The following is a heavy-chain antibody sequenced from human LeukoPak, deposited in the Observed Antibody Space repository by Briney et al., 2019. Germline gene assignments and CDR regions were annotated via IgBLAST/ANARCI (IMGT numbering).Heavy chain of an antibody. V-gene: IGHV1-2*02. CDR2: INPNSGGT. CDR3: ARGGRVFVVVTAADYYYYGMDV. D-gene: IGHD2-2*01. CDR1: GYTFTGYY. J-gene: IGHJ6*02. Sequence: ASVKVSSKASGYTFTGYYMHWLRQAPGQGLEWMGWINPNSGGTNYAQKFQGRVTMTRDTSISTAYMELSRLRSDDTAVYYCARGGRVFVVVTAADYYYYGMDVWGQGTTVTVSS.